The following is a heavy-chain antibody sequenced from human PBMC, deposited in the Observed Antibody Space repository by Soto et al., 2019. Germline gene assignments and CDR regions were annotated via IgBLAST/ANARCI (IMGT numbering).Heavy chain of an antibody. Sequence: EVQLVESGGGLVQPGGSLKLSCEASGFTFFSGSAIHWVRQASGKGLEWVGRIRSKGNNYATAYAASVKGRFTMSRDDSKKTAYLLMDSLMTQDTAVYYCARGDYHDTCAYFFGWGQGLLVSVSS. J-gene: IGHJ4*02. D-gene: IGHD3-22*01. V-gene: IGHV3-73*02. CDR1: GFTFFSGSA. CDR3: ARGDYHDTCAYFFG. CDR2: IRSKGNNYAT.